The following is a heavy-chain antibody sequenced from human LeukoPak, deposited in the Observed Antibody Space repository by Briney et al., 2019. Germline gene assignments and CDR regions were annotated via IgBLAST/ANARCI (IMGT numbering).Heavy chain of an antibody. CDR2: IKKDGSEK. J-gene: IGHJ4*02. Sequence: GGSLRLSCAVSGFAFSRHWVNWVRQAPGKGLEWVATIKKDGSEKYYVDSVKGRFTISRDNANNSLYLQMNSLRAEDTAVYYRARGHSSGWPYFDYWGQGTLVTVSS. V-gene: IGHV3-7*05. D-gene: IGHD6-19*01. CDR3: ARGHSSGWPYFDY. CDR1: GFAFSRHW.